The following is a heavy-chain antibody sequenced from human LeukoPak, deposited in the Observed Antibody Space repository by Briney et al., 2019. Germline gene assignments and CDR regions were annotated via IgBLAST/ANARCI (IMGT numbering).Heavy chain of an antibody. Sequence: PSQTLSLTCAVSGGSISSGGYSWSWIRQPPGKGLEWIGYIYHSGSTYYNPSLKSRVTISVGRSKNQFSLKLSSVTAADTAVYYCARASHYDFWSYNWFDPWGQGTLVTVSP. V-gene: IGHV4-30-2*01. CDR3: ARASHYDFWSYNWFDP. D-gene: IGHD3-3*01. J-gene: IGHJ5*02. CDR2: IYHSGST. CDR1: GGSISSGGYS.